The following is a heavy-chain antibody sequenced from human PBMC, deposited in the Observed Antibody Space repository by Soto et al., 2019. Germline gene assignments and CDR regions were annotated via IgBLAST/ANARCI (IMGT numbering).Heavy chain of an antibody. Sequence: QVQLQQWGAGLLKPSETLSLTCAVYGGSFSGYYWSWIRQPPGKGLEWIGEINHSGSTNYNPSLKSRVTISVDTSKNQFSLKLSSVTAAETAVYYCARGKDVWGSYRYKRGNWFDPWGQGTLVTVSS. CDR1: GGSFSGYY. CDR3: ARGKDVWGSYRYKRGNWFDP. CDR2: INHSGST. D-gene: IGHD3-16*02. V-gene: IGHV4-34*01. J-gene: IGHJ5*02.